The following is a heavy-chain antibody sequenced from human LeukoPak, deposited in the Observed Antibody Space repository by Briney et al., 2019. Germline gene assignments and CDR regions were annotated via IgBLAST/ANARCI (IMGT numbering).Heavy chain of an antibody. CDR1: GGSFSSYY. Sequence: SETLSLTCTVSGGSFSSYYWTWIRQPPGKGLEWFGEIIHSGSTNYNPSLKSRVTISLDTSKNQFSLRLSSVPAPVTAFYYCARTRHFDYWGQGTLVTVSS. CDR2: IIHSGST. V-gene: IGHV4-34*12. J-gene: IGHJ4*02. CDR3: ARTRHFDY.